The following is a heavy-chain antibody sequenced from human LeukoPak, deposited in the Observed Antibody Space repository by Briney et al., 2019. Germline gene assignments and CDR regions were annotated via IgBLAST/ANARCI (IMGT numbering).Heavy chain of an antibody. CDR3: ARKMTLDY. D-gene: IGHD5-24*01. J-gene: IGHJ4*02. Sequence: GGSLRLSCAASGLTVSSNYMSWVRQAPGKGLEWVANIKQDGSEKYYVDSVKGRFTISRDNAKNSLYLQMNSLRAEDTAVYYCARKMTLDYWGQGTLVTVSS. V-gene: IGHV3-7*01. CDR2: IKQDGSEK. CDR1: GLTVSSNY.